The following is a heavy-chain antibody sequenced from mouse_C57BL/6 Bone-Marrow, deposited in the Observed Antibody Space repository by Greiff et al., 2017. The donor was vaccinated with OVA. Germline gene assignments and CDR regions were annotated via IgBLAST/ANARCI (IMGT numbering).Heavy chain of an antibody. CDR1: GYTFTSYW. J-gene: IGHJ2*01. D-gene: IGHD1-1*01. CDR3: ARSITRSYFDY. CDR2: INPSTGYT. V-gene: IGHV1-7*01. Sequence: QVQLKESGAELAKPGASVKLSCKASGYTFTSYWMHWVNQRPGQGLEWIGYINPSTGYTTYNQKFKDKATLTADKSSSTAYMQLSSLTYEDSAVYYCARSITRSYFDYWGQGTTLTVSS.